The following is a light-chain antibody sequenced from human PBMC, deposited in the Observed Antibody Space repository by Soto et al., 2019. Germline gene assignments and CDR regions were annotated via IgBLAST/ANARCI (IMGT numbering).Light chain of an antibody. CDR2: DAS. J-gene: IGKJ1*01. CDR1: QTVRNNY. Sequence: EFVLTQSPGTLSLSPGERATLSCRASQTVRNNYLAWYQQKPGQAPRLLIYDASSRATGIPDRFSGGGSGTEFTLTIRSLQSEDFAVYYCKQYNDWPRTFGQGTKVDIK. V-gene: IGKV3-20*01. CDR3: KQYNDWPRT.